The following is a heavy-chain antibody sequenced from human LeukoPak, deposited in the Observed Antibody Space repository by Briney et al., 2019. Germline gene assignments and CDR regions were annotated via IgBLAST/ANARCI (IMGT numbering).Heavy chain of an antibody. CDR3: ARVTNYDYVWGSYSDY. CDR2: INPNSGGT. CDR1: GYTFTGDY. D-gene: IGHD3-16*01. J-gene: IGHJ4*02. V-gene: IGHV1-2*02. Sequence: ASVKVSCKASGYTFTGDYMHSVRQAPGQGLEWMGWINPNSGGTNYAQKFQGRVTMTRDTSISTAYMELSRLRSDDTAVYYCARVTNYDYVWGSYSDYWGQGTLVTVSS.